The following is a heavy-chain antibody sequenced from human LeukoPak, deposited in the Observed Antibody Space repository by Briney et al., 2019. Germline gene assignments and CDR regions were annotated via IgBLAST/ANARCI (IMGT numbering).Heavy chain of an antibody. V-gene: IGHV3-48*01. CDR2: ISSSSSTI. J-gene: IGHJ5*02. CDR1: GFTFSSYS. Sequence: TGGSLRLSCAASGFTFSSYSMNWVRQAPGKGLEWVSYISSSSSTIYYADSVKGRFTISRDNAKNSLYLQMNSLRAEDTAVYYCASSDCSSTSCSKTVGWFDPWGQGTLVTVSS. CDR3: ASSDCSSTSCSKTVGWFDP. D-gene: IGHD2-2*01.